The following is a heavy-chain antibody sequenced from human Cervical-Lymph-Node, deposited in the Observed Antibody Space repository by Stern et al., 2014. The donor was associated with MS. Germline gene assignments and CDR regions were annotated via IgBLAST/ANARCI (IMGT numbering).Heavy chain of an antibody. V-gene: IGHV1-18*01. Sequence: QVQLVQSGAEVKKPGASVKVSCKSSGYTFTNYGISWVRQAPGQGLEWMGWISGYNDDTNYVEKFQDRVTMTTDTSTNTAYMELRSLRSDDTAVYYCARDPRVAVAGTGGGFDSWGQGTLVTVSS. CDR2: ISGYNDDT. D-gene: IGHD6-19*01. CDR3: ARDPRVAVAGTGGGFDS. J-gene: IGHJ5*01. CDR1: GYTFTNYG.